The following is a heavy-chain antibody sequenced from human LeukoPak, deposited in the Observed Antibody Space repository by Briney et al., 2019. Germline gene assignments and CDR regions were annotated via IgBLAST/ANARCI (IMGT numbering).Heavy chain of an antibody. CDR2: INPSGGST. V-gene: IGHV1-46*01. Sequence: ASVKVSCKASGYTFTSYYMHWVRQAPGQGLEWMGIINPSGGSTSYAQKFQGRVTMTRDMSTSTVYMELSSLRSEDTAVYYCAFYGSDGDGHSYNWFDSWGQGTLVTVSS. J-gene: IGHJ5*01. D-gene: IGHD2-21*01. CDR1: GYTFTSYY. CDR3: AFYGSDGDGHSYNWFDS.